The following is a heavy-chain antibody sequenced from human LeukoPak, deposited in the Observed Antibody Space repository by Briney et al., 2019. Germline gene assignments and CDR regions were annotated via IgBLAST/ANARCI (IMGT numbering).Heavy chain of an antibody. CDR1: GFTFSSYS. D-gene: IGHD6-6*01. V-gene: IGHV3-21*01. J-gene: IGHJ3*02. CDR3: GRVGGRSKAAKGDAFDI. CDR2: ISSGSTYM. Sequence: PGGSLRLSCAASGFTFSSYSMNWVRQAPGKGLEWVSSISSGSTYMYYADSVKGRFTISRDNAQNSMYPQMNSLRAEDTAVYYCGRVGGRSKAAKGDAFDIWGQGTMVTVSS.